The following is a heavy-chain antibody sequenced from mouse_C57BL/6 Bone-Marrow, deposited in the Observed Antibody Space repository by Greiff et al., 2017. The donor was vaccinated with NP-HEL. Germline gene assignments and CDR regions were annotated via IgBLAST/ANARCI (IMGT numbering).Heavy chain of an antibody. Sequence: VQLKESGPGLAKPSPTLSLTCSVTGYSITSDYWNWIRKFPGNKLEYMGYISYSGSTYYNPSLKSRISITRDTSKNQYYLQLNSVTTEDTATYYCARYYGSSYGYWYFDVWGTGTTVTVSS. CDR1: GYSITSDY. J-gene: IGHJ1*03. D-gene: IGHD1-1*01. CDR2: ISYSGST. CDR3: ARYYGSSYGYWYFDV. V-gene: IGHV3-8*01.